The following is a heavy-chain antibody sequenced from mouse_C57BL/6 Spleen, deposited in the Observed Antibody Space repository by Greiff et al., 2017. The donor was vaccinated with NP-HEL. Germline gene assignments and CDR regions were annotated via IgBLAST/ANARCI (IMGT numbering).Heavy chain of an antibody. CDR3: ARWDTTVVEGLFAD. D-gene: IGHD1-1*01. CDR2: IYPGSGST. CDR1: GYTFTSYW. J-gene: IGHJ3*01. Sequence: VKLQQPGAELVKPGASVKMSCKASGYTFTSYWITWVKQRPGQGLEWIGDIYPGSGSTNYNEKFKSKATLTVDTSSSTAYMQLSSLTSEDSAVYYCARWDTTVVEGLFADWGQGTLVTVSA. V-gene: IGHV1-55*01.